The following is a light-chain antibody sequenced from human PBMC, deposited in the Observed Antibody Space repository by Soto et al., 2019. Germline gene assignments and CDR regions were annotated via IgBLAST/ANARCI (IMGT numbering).Light chain of an antibody. CDR3: QQYNNWPIT. V-gene: IGKV3-15*01. J-gene: IGKJ5*01. CDR1: ESVDRY. Sequence: TQSPDFLSLSPGQTATLSCRASESVDRYVAWYQQKPGQAPRLVIYGASTRATGIPARFSGSGYGTEFNLTISSLQSEDFAVYYCQQYNNWPITFGQGTRLEIK. CDR2: GAS.